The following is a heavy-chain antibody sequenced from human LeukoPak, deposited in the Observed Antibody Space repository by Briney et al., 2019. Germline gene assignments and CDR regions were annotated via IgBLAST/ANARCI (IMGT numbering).Heavy chain of an antibody. CDR1: GGSISSSSYY. J-gene: IGHJ4*02. Sequence: PSETLSLTCTVSGGSISSSSYYWGWIRQPPGKGLEWIGSIYYSWSTYYNPSLKSRVTISVDTSKNQFSLRVSSVTAADTAVYYCARGPPLDYWGQGTLVTVSS. CDR2: IYYSWST. V-gene: IGHV4-39*07. CDR3: ARGPPLDY.